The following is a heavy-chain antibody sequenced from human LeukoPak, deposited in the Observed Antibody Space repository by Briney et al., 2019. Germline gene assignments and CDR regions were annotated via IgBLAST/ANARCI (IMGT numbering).Heavy chain of an antibody. V-gene: IGHV3-23*01. J-gene: IGHJ4*02. CDR3: AKARFSGYCSGGSCYSGNDY. CDR2: ISGSGGST. D-gene: IGHD2-15*01. CDR1: GFTFSGFA. Sequence: GASLRLSCAASGFTFSGFAMSWVRQAPGKGLEWVSSISGSGGSTYYADSVKGRFTISRDNSKNTLYLQMNSLRAEDTAVYYCAKARFSGYCSGGSCYSGNDYWGQGTLATVSS.